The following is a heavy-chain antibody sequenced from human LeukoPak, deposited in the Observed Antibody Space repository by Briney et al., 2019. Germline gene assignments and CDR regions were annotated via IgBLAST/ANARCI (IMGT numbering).Heavy chain of an antibody. CDR3: ARYGSGSFEGY. D-gene: IGHD3-10*01. J-gene: IGHJ4*02. Sequence: SETLSLTCAVSGGSTSSSNWWSWVRQPPGKGPEWIGEIYHSGSTNYNPSLKSRVTISVDKSKNQFSLKLSSVTAADTAVYYCARYGSGSFEGYWGQGTLVTVSS. V-gene: IGHV4-4*02. CDR2: IYHSGST. CDR1: GGSTSSSNW.